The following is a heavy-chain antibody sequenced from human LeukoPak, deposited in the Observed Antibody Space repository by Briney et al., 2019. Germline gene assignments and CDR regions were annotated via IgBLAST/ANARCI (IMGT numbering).Heavy chain of an antibody. CDR2: ISSNGGST. Sequence: GGSLRLSCSASGFTFSSYAMHWVRQAPGKGLEYVSAISSNGGSTYYADSVKGRFTISRDNSKNTLCLQMSSLRAEDTAVYYCVKEDYGASLNYWGQGTLVTVSS. D-gene: IGHD4-17*01. CDR3: VKEDYGASLNY. CDR1: GFTFSSYA. V-gene: IGHV3-64D*06. J-gene: IGHJ4*02.